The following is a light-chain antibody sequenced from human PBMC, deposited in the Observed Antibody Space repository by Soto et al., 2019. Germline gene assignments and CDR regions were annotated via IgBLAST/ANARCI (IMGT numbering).Light chain of an antibody. J-gene: IGKJ1*01. CDR3: QQYSSTST. CDR1: QSLSNND. V-gene: IGKV3-20*01. Sequence: EIVLTQAPGTLSLSPVKQATLSCITSQSLSNNDVAWYKQKPGQPPMLLIYVASIRATGIPDTFSGSESAEAFTLSISRFERDDFAVYYWQQYSSTSTFGQGTQVDIE. CDR2: VAS.